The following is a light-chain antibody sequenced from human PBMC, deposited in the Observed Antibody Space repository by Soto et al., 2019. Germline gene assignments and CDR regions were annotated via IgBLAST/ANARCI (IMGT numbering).Light chain of an antibody. J-gene: IGLJ3*02. CDR1: SSDVGGYNY. V-gene: IGLV2-14*01. CDR2: EVS. CDR3: SSYTSSSRV. Sequence: QSALTQPASVSGSPGQSITISCTGTSSDVGGYNYVSWYQQHPGKAPKLMIYEVSNRPSGVSNRFSGSKSGNTASLTISGIQAEDEADYYCSSYTSSSRVFGGGTKRTVL.